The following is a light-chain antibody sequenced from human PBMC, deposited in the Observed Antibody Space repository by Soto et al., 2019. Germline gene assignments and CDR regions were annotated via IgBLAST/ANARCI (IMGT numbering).Light chain of an antibody. V-gene: IGLV4-69*01. CDR3: QTWASGIRV. Sequence: QLVLTQSPSASASLGASVKLTCTLSSGHSSHAIAWHQQQPEKGPRYLMKLNSDGSHSKGDGIPDRFSGSTSGAGRYLTISSLQSEDEADYYCQTWASGIRVFGGGTKLTVL. J-gene: IGLJ3*02. CDR2: LNSDGSH. CDR1: SGHSSHA.